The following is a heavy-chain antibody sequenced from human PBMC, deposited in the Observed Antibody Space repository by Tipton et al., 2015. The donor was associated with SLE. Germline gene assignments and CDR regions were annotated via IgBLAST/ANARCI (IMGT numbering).Heavy chain of an antibody. CDR1: GGSVGSGTYY. D-gene: IGHD5-12*01. CDR2: IHYSGST. J-gene: IGHJ4*02. V-gene: IGHV4-61*01. Sequence: TLSLTCTLSGGSVGSGTYYWGWIRQPPGQRLEWIGYIHYSGSTKYSPSLKGRVTMSADTSKNQFSLKLSSVTAADTAVYYCVRVEGAYDQYYFDSWGQGTLVTVSS. CDR3: VRVEGAYDQYYFDS.